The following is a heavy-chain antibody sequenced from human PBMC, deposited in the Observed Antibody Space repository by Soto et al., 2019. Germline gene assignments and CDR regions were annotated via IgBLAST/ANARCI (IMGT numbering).Heavy chain of an antibody. J-gene: IGHJ4*02. Sequence: QVQLVQSGAEVQKPGSSVKVSCKASGDTFRNYAFTWVRQAPGQGLEWMGTIIPLFSTRYAQKFQGRVTMTADESTSTVYMDLSSLKSDDTAVYYCARDPGIAVVGRGTSFEHWGQGTRVTVSS. CDR2: IIPLFST. CDR1: GDTFRNYA. D-gene: IGHD6-19*01. V-gene: IGHV1-69*18. CDR3: ARDPGIAVVGRGTSFEH.